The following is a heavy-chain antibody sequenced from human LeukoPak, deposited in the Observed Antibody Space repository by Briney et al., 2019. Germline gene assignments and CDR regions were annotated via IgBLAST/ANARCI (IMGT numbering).Heavy chain of an antibody. CDR1: GYSFTTNW. CDR3: ARQGDSVTLDY. CDR2: IYPGNSDT. D-gene: IGHD4-11*01. Sequence: GESLKISCKGSGYSFTTNWIVWVRQMPGKGLEWMGIIYPGNSDTRYSPSFQGQVTISADKSLSTAYLQWSSLKASDTAVYYCARQGDSVTLDYWGQGTLVTVSS. J-gene: IGHJ4*02. V-gene: IGHV5-51*01.